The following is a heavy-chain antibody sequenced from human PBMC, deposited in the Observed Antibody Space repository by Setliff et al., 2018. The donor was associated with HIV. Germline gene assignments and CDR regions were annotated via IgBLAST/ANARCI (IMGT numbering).Heavy chain of an antibody. Sequence: SVKVSCKASGYTFSDYYLHWVRQAPGQGLEWMGGIIPIYGTPIYAQKFQGRVTITADESTSTAYMELSSLRSEDTAVYYCARDRVVVVPAAHQRHYYYYMDVWGKGTTVT. CDR2: IIPIYGTP. CDR1: GYTFSDYY. V-gene: IGHV1-69*13. CDR3: ARDRVVVVPAAHQRHYYYYMDV. D-gene: IGHD2-2*01. J-gene: IGHJ6*03.